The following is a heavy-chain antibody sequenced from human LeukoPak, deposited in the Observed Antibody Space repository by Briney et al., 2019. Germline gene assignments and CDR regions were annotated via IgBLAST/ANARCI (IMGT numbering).Heavy chain of an antibody. D-gene: IGHD1-14*01. J-gene: IGHJ2*01. CDR1: SGSISSYY. Sequence: SETLSLTCTVSSGSISSYYWSCIRQPPGKGLEWIGYIYYSGSTNYNPSLKSRVTISVDTSKNQFSLKLSSVTAADTAVYFCAMTDPGMYFDLWGRGTLVTVSS. CDR2: IYYSGST. CDR3: AMTDPGMYFDL. V-gene: IGHV4-59*01.